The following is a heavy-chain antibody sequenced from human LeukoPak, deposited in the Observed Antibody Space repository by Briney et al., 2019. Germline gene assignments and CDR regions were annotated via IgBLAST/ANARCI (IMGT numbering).Heavy chain of an antibody. V-gene: IGHV3-23*01. CDR2: VNARGYST. CDR1: GFSFSTYA. J-gene: IGHJ2*01. Sequence: GGSLRLSCSASGFSFSTYAMSWARQAAGKGLEWVSAVNARGYSTYYADSVKGRFTISRDNSISTVFLQMSSLRVEDTAVYYCARRIAGTATGGYFEPWGRGTLVSVSS. CDR3: ARRIAGTATGGYFEP. D-gene: IGHD6-13*01.